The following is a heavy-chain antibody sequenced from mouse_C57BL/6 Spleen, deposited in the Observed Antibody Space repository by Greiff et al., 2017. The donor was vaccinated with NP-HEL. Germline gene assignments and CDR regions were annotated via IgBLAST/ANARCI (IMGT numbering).Heavy chain of an antibody. Sequence: QVQLQQSGAELVKPGASVKLSCKASGYTFTSYWMHWVKQRPGQGLEWIGMIHPNSGSTNYNEKFKSKATLTVDKSSSTAYMQLSSLTSEDSAVYYCARCGVDGYYWFYFDYWGQGTTLTVSS. D-gene: IGHD2-3*01. CDR1: GYTFTSYW. V-gene: IGHV1-64*01. CDR2: IHPNSGST. CDR3: ARCGVDGYYWFYFDY. J-gene: IGHJ2*01.